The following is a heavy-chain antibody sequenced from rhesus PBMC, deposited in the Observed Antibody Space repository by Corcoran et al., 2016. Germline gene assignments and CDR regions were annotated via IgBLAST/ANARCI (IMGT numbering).Heavy chain of an antibody. J-gene: IGHJ4*01. D-gene: IGHD4-23*01. V-gene: IGHV4-122*02. CDR1: GGSISSGYYY. Sequence: QVQLQESGPGLVKPSETLSLTCAVSGGSISSGYYYWSWIRQPPGKGLECIGYITYSGSTSYNPPLKSRVTISRDTSKNQFSLKLSSVTAADTAVYYCARDTAWSSNFLDYWGQGVLVTVSS. CDR2: ITYSGST. CDR3: ARDTAWSSNFLDY.